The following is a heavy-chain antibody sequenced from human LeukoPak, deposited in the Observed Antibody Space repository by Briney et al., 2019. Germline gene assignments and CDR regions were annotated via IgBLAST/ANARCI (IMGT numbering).Heavy chain of an antibody. V-gene: IGHV3-48*03. CDR3: ARDRTYYYDSNL. J-gene: IGHJ5*02. CDR2: ISSSGSTI. D-gene: IGHD3-22*01. CDR1: GFSISSYE. Sequence: GGSLRLSCAASGFSISSYEMNWVRQAPGKGLEWVSYISSSGSTIYYADSVKGRFTISRDNARNSLYLQMNSLRAEDTAVYYCARDRTYYYDSNLWGQGTLVTVSS.